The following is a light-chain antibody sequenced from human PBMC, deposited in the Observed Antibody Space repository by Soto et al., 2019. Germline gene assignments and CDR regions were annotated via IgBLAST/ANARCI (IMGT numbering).Light chain of an antibody. Sequence: QSALTQPASVSGSPGQSITISCTGTSSDIGSYNLVSWYQQHPGKAPKLMIYEGSKRPSGVSNRFSGSKSGSTASLTISGLQDEDEGDYHCCSYAGSGTYVFGTGTKLTVL. V-gene: IGLV2-23*01. CDR2: EGS. CDR1: SSDIGSYNL. CDR3: CSYAGSGTYV. J-gene: IGLJ1*01.